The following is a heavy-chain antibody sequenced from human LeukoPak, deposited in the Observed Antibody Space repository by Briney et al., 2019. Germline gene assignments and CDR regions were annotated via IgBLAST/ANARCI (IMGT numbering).Heavy chain of an antibody. CDR2: IIPIFGTA. Sequence: VASVKVSCKASGGTFSSYAISWVRQAPGQGLEWMGGIIPIFGTANYAQKFQGRVTITADESTSTAYMELSSLRSEDTAVYYCARDSVEYSSSRNFDYWGQGTLVTVSS. CDR3: ARDSVEYSSSRNFDY. J-gene: IGHJ4*02. D-gene: IGHD6-6*01. V-gene: IGHV1-69*01. CDR1: GGTFSSYA.